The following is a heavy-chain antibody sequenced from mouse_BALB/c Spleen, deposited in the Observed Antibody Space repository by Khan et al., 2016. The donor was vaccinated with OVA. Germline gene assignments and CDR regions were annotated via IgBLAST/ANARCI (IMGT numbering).Heavy chain of an antibody. V-gene: IGHV2-6-7*01. CDR1: GFSLTGYG. CDR3: ARELRLGGFAY. Sequence: VKLEESGPGLVAPSQNLSITCTVSGFSLTGYGVNWVRQPPGKGLEWLGMIWGDGSTDYNSALKSRLSISKDNSKSQVFLKMNSLQTDDTARYYCARELRLGGFAYWGQGTLVTVSA. D-gene: IGHD1-2*01. J-gene: IGHJ3*01. CDR2: IWGDGST.